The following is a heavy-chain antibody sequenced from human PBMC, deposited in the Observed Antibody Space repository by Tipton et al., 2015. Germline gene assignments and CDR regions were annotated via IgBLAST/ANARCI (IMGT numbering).Heavy chain of an antibody. CDR3: AREKRISIFGVLIPHFDF. Sequence: LSCTIPGDSISNYFWSWIRQPAGKGLEWIGRIQTSGNTNYNPSLKSRVTMSADTSKNQSSLKLSSVTAADTAVYYCAREKRISIFGVLIPHFDFWCQGALVSISS. D-gene: IGHD3-3*01. CDR2: IQTSGNT. CDR1: GDSISNYF. J-gene: IGHJ4*02. V-gene: IGHV4-4*07.